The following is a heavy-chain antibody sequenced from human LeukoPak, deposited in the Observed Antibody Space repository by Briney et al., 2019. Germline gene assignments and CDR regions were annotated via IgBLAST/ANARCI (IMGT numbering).Heavy chain of an antibody. CDR1: GYTFTSYA. CDR2: INAGNGNT. CDR3: ARSRVTTVVIDY. J-gene: IGHJ4*02. V-gene: IGHV1-3*01. Sequence: GASVKVSCKAFGYTFTSYAMHWVRQAPGQRLEWMGWINAGNGNTKYSQKFQGRVTITRDTSASTAYMELSSLRSEDTAVYYCARSRVTTVVIDYWGQGTLVTVSS. D-gene: IGHD4-23*01.